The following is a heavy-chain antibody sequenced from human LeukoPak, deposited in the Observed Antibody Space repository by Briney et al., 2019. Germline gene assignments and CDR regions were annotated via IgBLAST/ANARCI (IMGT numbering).Heavy chain of an antibody. J-gene: IGHJ4*02. Sequence: PSETLSLTCTVSGGSISSSSYYWGWIRQPPGKGLEWIGSIYYSGSTYYNPSLKSRVTISVDTSKNQFSLKLSSVTAADTAVYYCARHSPPDIVVVPAAIAPDYWGQGTLVTVSS. CDR2: IYYSGST. CDR3: ARHSPPDIVVVPAAIAPDY. D-gene: IGHD2-2*02. CDR1: GGSISSSSYY. V-gene: IGHV4-39*01.